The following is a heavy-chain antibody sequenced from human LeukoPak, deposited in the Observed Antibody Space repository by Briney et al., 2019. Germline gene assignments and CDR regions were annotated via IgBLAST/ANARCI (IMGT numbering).Heavy chain of an antibody. CDR2: ISAYNGNT. CDR3: ARIALAEGDY. J-gene: IGHJ4*02. CDR1: GYSFTNYG. V-gene: IGHV1-18*01. Sequence: GASVKVSCKASGYSFTNYGISWERLAPGQGPEWMGWISAYNGNTNYAQKFQDRVTMTTDTSTNTAYMELRSLRSDDTAVYYCARIALAEGDYWGQGTLVTVSS.